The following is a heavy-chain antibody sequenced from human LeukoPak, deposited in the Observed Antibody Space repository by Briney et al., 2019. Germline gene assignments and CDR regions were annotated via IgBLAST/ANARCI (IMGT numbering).Heavy chain of an antibody. J-gene: IGHJ6*03. CDR1: GYTFTSYD. V-gene: IGHV1-8*01. CDR3: ARCGYDFWSGYLNYYYYYIDV. Sequence: ASVKVSCKASGYTFTSYDINWVRQATGQGLEWMGWMNPNSGNTGYAQKFQGRVTMTRNTSISTAYMELSSLRSEDTAVYYCARCGYDFWSGYLNYYYYYIDVWGKGTTVTVSS. CDR2: MNPNSGNT. D-gene: IGHD3-3*01.